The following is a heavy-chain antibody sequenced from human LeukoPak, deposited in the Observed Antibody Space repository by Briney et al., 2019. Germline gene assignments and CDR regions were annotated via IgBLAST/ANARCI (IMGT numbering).Heavy chain of an antibody. D-gene: IGHD6-13*01. CDR2: ISASGAGT. CDR1: GFTFSTYA. V-gene: IGHV3-23*01. CDR3: ARGSWYYDL. Sequence: GGSLRLSCAASGFTFSTYAMSWVRQAPGKGLEWVSAISASGAGTYYADSVKGRFTISRDNSKNTLYLQMNSLRAEDTAVYYCARGSWYYDLWGQGTLVTVSS. J-gene: IGHJ4*02.